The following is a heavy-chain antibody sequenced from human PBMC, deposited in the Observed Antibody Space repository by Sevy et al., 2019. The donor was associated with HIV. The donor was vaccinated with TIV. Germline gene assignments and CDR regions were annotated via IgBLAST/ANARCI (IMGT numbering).Heavy chain of an antibody. CDR3: ARDRGITVYNYYGMDV. D-gene: IGHD1-20*01. CDR2: IKQDGSEI. V-gene: IGHV3-7*01. CDR1: GFAFSNYW. Sequence: GGSLRLSCAASGFAFSNYWMNWVRQAPGNGLEWVANIKQDGSEIYYVDSVRGRFSISRDNAKNSVFLQMNSLRVEDTAVYYCARDRGITVYNYYGMDVWGQGTTVTVSS. J-gene: IGHJ6*02.